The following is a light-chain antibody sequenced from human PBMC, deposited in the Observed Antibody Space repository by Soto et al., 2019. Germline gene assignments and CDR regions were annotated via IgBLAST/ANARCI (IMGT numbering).Light chain of an antibody. Sequence: DIQRTPSPYTLSGTVGIRVTNTCRASQTISSWLAGYQQIPGKAPKLLIYKASTLKSGVPSRFSGSGSGTEFTLTSGSRLPDDFSTYYSRHYTSHAEAFGQGTRWIS. V-gene: IGKV1-5*03. CDR2: KAS. CDR1: QTISSW. J-gene: IGKJ1*01. CDR3: RHYTSHAEA.